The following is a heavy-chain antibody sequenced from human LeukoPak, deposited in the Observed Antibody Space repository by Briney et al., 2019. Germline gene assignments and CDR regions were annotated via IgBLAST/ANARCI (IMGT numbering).Heavy chain of an antibody. J-gene: IGHJ5*02. CDR2: IYYSGST. CDR3: ARYDILTGYYTRFVFDP. Sequence: SETLSLTCTVSGGSISSYYWSWIRQPPGEGLEWIGYIYYSGSTNYNPSLKSRVTISVDTSKNQFSLKLSSVTAADTAVYYCARYDILTGYYTRFVFDPWGQGTLVTVSS. CDR1: GGSISSYY. V-gene: IGHV4-59*12. D-gene: IGHD3-9*01.